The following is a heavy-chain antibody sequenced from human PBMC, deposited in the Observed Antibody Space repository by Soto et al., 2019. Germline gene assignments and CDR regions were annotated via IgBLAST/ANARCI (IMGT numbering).Heavy chain of an antibody. Sequence: EVQLLESGGGLVQPGGSLRLSCAASGFTFSSYAMSWVRQAPGKGLEWVSGISGSGVSTYYADSVKGRFTISRDNSKQTVYLQMNSLRAEDTAVYYCAKGVPGIAVAGTGYFQHWGQGTLVTVSS. V-gene: IGHV3-23*01. CDR1: GFTFSSYA. CDR3: AKGVPGIAVAGTGYFQH. J-gene: IGHJ1*01. CDR2: ISGSGVST. D-gene: IGHD6-19*01.